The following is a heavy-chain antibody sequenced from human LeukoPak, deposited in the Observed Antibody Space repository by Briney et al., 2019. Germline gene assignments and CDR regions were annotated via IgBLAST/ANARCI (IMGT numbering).Heavy chain of an antibody. CDR2: IYTSGST. J-gene: IGHJ2*01. CDR1: GGSISSYY. Sequence: TSETLSLTCTVSGGSISSYYWSWIRQPAGKGLEWIGRIYTSGSTNYNPSLKSRVPISVDKSKNQFSLKLSSVTAADTAVYCCARDYRRGATIFGVVTPSWYFDLWGRGTLVTVSS. D-gene: IGHD3-3*01. V-gene: IGHV4-4*07. CDR3: ARDYRRGATIFGVVTPSWYFDL.